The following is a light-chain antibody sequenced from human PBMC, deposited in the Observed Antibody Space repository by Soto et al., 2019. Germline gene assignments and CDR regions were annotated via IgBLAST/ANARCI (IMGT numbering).Light chain of an antibody. CDR2: EVS. Sequence: QSALTQPASVSGSPGQSITISCTGTSSDVGGYNYVSWYQQHPGKAPKLMIYEVSNRPSGVSNRFSGSKSGNTPSLTISGLQAEDEADYYCSSYTSSSTSYVFGTGTQLTVL. CDR3: SSYTSSSTSYV. V-gene: IGLV2-14*01. CDR1: SSDVGGYNY. J-gene: IGLJ1*01.